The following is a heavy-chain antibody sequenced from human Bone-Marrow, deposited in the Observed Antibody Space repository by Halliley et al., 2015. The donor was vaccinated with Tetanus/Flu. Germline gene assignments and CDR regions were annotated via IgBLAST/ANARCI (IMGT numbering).Heavy chain of an antibody. V-gene: IGHV4-39*02. CDR3: VGYCSGGNCSLDA. Sequence: LEWIGSFYNSGYTFHNPSLKSRVTVSVDTSKNHLSLTLTSVTVADTAVYYCVGYCSGGNCSLDAWGQGRLVTVSS. D-gene: IGHD2-15*01. J-gene: IGHJ5*02. CDR2: FYNSGYT.